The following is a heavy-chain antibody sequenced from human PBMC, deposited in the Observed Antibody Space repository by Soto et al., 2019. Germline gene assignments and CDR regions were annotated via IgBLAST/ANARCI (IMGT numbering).Heavy chain of an antibody. V-gene: IGHV3-53*01. CDR1: GFTVSSKY. CDR2: IWSAGLI. J-gene: IGHJ6*02. Sequence: PGGSLSLSCAASGFTVSSKYMSWVRQAPGKGLEWVSVIWSAGLIYYADSVRGRFTISRDISKNILYLEMTSLRADDTAVYYCAREAPMDVWGQGTTVTVS. CDR3: AREAPMDV.